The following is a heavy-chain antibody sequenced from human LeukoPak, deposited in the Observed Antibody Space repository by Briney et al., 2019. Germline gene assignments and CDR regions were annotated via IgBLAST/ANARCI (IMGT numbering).Heavy chain of an antibody. V-gene: IGHV3-9*03. CDR1: GFTFDDYS. Sequence: GGSLRLSCAASGFTFDDYSMHWVRQAPGKGLEWVSGISWNSSSIGYADSVKGRFTISRNNAKNSLYLQMNSLRAEDMALYYFAKDIDHEYSSSGGSFDIWGQGTMVTVSS. CDR3: AKDIDHEYSSSGGSFDI. D-gene: IGHD6-6*01. CDR2: ISWNSSSI. J-gene: IGHJ3*02.